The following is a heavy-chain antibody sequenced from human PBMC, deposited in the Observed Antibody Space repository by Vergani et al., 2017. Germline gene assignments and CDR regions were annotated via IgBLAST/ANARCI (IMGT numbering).Heavy chain of an antibody. CDR3: AKSSVQSRVAAAGPFDY. J-gene: IGHJ4*02. Sequence: EVQLLESGGGLVQPGGSLRLSCAASGFTFSSYAMSWVRQAPGKGLEWVSAISGSGGSTYYADSVKGRFTISRDNAKNSLYLQMNSLRAEDTALYYCAKSSVQSRVAAAGPFDYWGQGTLVTVSS. D-gene: IGHD6-13*01. CDR1: GFTFSSYA. CDR2: ISGSGGST. V-gene: IGHV3-23*01.